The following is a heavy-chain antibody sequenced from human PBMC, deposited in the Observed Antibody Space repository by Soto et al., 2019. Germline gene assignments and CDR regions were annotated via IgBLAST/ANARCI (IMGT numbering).Heavy chain of an antibody. CDR1: GYTFTSSC. CDR3: ARTVAGYFDY. Sequence: GASVKVSCKASGYTFTSSCISWVRQAPGQGPGWMGWISTYNGNTNYAQNLQGRVTMTTDTSTSTAYMELRGLRSDDTAVYYCARTVAGYFDYWGQGTLVTVSS. CDR2: ISTYNGNT. V-gene: IGHV1-18*01. J-gene: IGHJ4*02. D-gene: IGHD6-19*01.